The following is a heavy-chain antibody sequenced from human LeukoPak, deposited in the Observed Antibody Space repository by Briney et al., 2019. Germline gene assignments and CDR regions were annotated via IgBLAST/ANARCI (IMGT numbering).Heavy chain of an antibody. CDR2: ISGSGGST. CDR3: AKDDYGDYVRYFDY. J-gene: IGHJ4*02. D-gene: IGHD4-17*01. CDR1: GFTFSSYA. V-gene: IGHV3-23*01. Sequence: GGSLRLSCAATGFTFSSYAMSWVRQAPGKGLEWVSAISGSGGSTYYADSVKGRFTISRDNSKNTLYLQMNSLRAEDTAVYYCAKDDYGDYVRYFDYWGQGTLVTVSS.